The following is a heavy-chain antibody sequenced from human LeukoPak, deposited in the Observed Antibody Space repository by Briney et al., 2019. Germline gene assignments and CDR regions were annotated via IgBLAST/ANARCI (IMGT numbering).Heavy chain of an antibody. J-gene: IGHJ6*03. D-gene: IGHD5-18*01. V-gene: IGHV3-30*04. CDR1: GFTLSSYA. Sequence: GGSLRLSCAACGFTLSSYAMQWVRQAPGEGLEGVTDISYDGSIKDYADSVNMQITITRDNSKHTLYVQTNCLKAEDTAVYYCAKDGGLGYSYGCTPGMDVWGKESTATVSS. CDR2: ISYDGSIK. CDR3: AKDGGLGYSYGCTPGMDV.